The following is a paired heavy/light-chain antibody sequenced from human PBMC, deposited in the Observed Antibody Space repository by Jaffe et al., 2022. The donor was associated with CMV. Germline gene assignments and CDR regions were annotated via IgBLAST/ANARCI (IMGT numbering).Heavy chain of an antibody. CDR2: INHSGST. D-gene: IGHD2-2*01. J-gene: IGHJ6*03. V-gene: IGHV4-34*01. CDR3: ARAHSRRTSYCSSTSCHPSRVGENYYYYYMDV. CDR1: GGSFSGYY. Sequence: QVQLQQWGAGLLKPSETLSLTCAVYGGSFSGYYWSWIRQPPGKGLEWIGEINHSGSTNYNPSLKSRVTISVDTSKNQFSLKLSSVTAADTAVYYCARAHSRRTSYCSSTSCHPSRVGENYYYYYMDVWGKGTTVTVSS.
Light chain of an antibody. J-gene: IGLJ2*01. Sequence: SSELTQDPAVSVALGQTVRITCQGDSLRSYYASWYQQKPGQAPVLVIYGKNNRPSGIPDRFSGSSSGNTASLTITGAQAEDEADYYCNSRDSSGNHRVVFGGGTKLTVL. CDR1: SLRSYY. V-gene: IGLV3-19*01. CDR3: NSRDSSGNHRVV. CDR2: GKN.